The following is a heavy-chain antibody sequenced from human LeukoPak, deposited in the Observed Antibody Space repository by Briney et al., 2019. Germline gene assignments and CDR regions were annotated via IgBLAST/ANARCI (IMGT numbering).Heavy chain of an antibody. D-gene: IGHD6-6*01. CDR1: GFTFSDYY. CDR2: ISSSSSYI. V-gene: IGHV3-21*01. CDR3: ARDSLAARQGAFDI. J-gene: IGHJ3*02. Sequence: GGSLRLSCTASGFTFSDYYMNWVRQAPGKGLEWVSSISSSSSYIYYADSVKGRFTISRDNAKNSLYLQMNSLRAEDTAVYYCARDSLAARQGAFDIWGQGTMVTVSS.